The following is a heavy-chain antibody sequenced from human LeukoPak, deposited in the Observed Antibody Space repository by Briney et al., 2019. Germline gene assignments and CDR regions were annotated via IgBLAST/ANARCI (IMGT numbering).Heavy chain of an antibody. CDR3: ARDGPYRAAWFDP. CDR1: GYTFSSYG. J-gene: IGHJ5*02. V-gene: IGHV1-18*01. CDR2: ISDYNGNT. D-gene: IGHD1-26*01. Sequence: ASVKVSCKASGYTFSSYGISWVRQAPGQGLEWVGWISDYNGNTNYAQKVQGRVTMTTDPFTSTAYMELRSLRSDDTAVYYCARDGPYRAAWFDPWGQGTLVTVSS.